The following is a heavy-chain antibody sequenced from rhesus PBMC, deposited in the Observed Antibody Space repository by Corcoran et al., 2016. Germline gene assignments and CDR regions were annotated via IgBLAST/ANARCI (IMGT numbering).Heavy chain of an antibody. CDR2: IEPSDSDT. V-gene: IGHV5-2*01. D-gene: IGHD4-29*01. J-gene: IGHJ4*01. CDR1: GYSFTSSW. CDR3: AKEDGSSFFDY. Sequence: EVQLVQSGAEMTRPGASLKISCKTSGYSFTSSWIRWVRLLPGKGLEWRGAIEPSDSDTRYSPSFQGQVTISADKSISTAYLQWSSLKASDSATYYCAKEDGSSFFDYWGQGVLVTVSS.